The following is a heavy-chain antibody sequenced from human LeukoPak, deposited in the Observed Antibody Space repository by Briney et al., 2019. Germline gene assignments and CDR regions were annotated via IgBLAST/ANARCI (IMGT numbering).Heavy chain of an antibody. D-gene: IGHD3-9*01. CDR2: ISWNGGSI. Sequence: PGGSLRLSCAASGFTFDDSAMHWVRQAPGKGLEWVSGISWNGGSIGYADSVRGRFTISRDNAKNTLYLQMNTLRVEDTAVYYCTRDLMDYDVSTGLHHYYMDVWGQGTTVTVSS. J-gene: IGHJ6*02. V-gene: IGHV3-9*01. CDR1: GFTFDDSA. CDR3: TRDLMDYDVSTGLHHYYMDV.